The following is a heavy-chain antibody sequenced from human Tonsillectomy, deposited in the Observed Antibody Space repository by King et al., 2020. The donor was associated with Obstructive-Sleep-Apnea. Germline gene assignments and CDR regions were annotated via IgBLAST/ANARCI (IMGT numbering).Heavy chain of an antibody. D-gene: IGHD3-22*01. V-gene: IGHV5-51*01. CDR3: AKHYYDSSGYYEFDY. CDR2: IYPGDSDT. J-gene: IGHJ4*02. Sequence: QLVQSGAEVKKPGESLKISCKGSGYNFNRYWIAWVRQMPGRGLERMGFIYPGDSDTRYSPSLQSQVTISADKSISTVYLQWSSLKASDTAMYYCAKHYYDSSGYYEFDYWGQGTLVTVSS. CDR1: GYNFNRYW.